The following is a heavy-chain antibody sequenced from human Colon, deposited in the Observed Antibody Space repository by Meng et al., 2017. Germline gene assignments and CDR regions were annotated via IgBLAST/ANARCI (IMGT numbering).Heavy chain of an antibody. J-gene: IGHJ2*01. CDR3: ARGGPYPDSSGFHWYFDL. V-gene: IGHV7-4-1*02. Sequence: GQLLQSGSYLKKPGAPVKVSCKASGYTFINYAINWVRQAPGQGLEWMGWINTHTGNPTYGQGFTGRFVLSSDTSVSTANLQISSLKAEDTAVYYCARGGPYPDSSGFHWYFDLWGRGTLVTVSS. CDR1: GYTFINYA. CDR2: INTHTGNP. D-gene: IGHD3-22*01.